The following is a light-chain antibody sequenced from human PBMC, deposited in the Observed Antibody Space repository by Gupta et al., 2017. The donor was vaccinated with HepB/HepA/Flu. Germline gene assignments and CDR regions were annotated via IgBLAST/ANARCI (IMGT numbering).Light chain of an antibody. Sequence: QSALTQPPSASGSPGQSITISCTGTSSDVGGYKFVSWYQQHPGKAPNLMIYEVSKRPAGVPGRFSGSKSGNTASLTVSGLQTEEEADYYCSSHAGGNNVLFGGGTKVTVL. V-gene: IGLV2-8*01. J-gene: IGLJ2*01. CDR2: EVS. CDR3: SSHAGGNNVL. CDR1: SSDVGGYKF.